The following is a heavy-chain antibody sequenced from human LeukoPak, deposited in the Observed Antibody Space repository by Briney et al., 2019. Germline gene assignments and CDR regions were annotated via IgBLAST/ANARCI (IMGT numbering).Heavy chain of an antibody. CDR1: GGSFSGYY. J-gene: IGHJ5*02. Sequence: SETLSLTCAVYGGSFSGYYWSWIRQPPGKGLEWIGEINHSGSTNSNPSLKSRVTISVDTSKNQFSLKLSSVTAADTAVYYCARRIAVAGTDWFDPWGQGTLVTVSS. D-gene: IGHD6-19*01. V-gene: IGHV4-34*01. CDR2: INHSGST. CDR3: ARRIAVAGTDWFDP.